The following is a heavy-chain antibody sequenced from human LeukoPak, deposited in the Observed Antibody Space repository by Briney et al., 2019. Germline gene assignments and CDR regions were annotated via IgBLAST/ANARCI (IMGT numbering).Heavy chain of an antibody. J-gene: IGHJ6*02. CDR1: GFTFTTHA. V-gene: IGHV3-7*03. CDR2: VNRDGSET. Sequence: GGSLRLSCVASGFTFTTHAMTWVRQVPGRGPEWVANVNRDGSETYYLDSVKGRFTISKDNAKNSLYLQMNSLRAEDTALYHCARNNGMDVWGQGTTVIVSS. CDR3: ARNNGMDV.